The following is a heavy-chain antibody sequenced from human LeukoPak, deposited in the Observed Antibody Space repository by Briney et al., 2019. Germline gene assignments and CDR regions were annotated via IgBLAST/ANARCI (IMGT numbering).Heavy chain of an antibody. Sequence: GGSLRLSCAASGFTFSSYDMHWVRQATGKGLEWVSAIGTAGDTYYPGSVKGRFTISRDNSKNTLYLQMNSLRAEDTAVYYCAKEGWYLYQAQPFDYWGQGTLVTVSS. V-gene: IGHV3-13*01. CDR2: IGTAGDT. D-gene: IGHD2-15*01. CDR1: GFTFSSYD. J-gene: IGHJ4*02. CDR3: AKEGWYLYQAQPFDY.